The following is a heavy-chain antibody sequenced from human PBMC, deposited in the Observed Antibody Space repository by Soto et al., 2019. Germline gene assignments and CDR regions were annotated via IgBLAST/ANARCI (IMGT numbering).Heavy chain of an antibody. CDR2: IRSKAYGGTT. D-gene: IGHD4-17*01. J-gene: IGHJ4*02. Sequence: GGSLRLSCTASGFTFGDYAMSWFRQAPGKGLEWVGFIRSKAYGGTTEYAASVKGRFTISRDDSKSIAYLQMNSLKTEDTAVYYCTRPPYGGKADLVDYWGQGTLVTVSS. CDR3: TRPPYGGKADLVDY. V-gene: IGHV3-49*03. CDR1: GFTFGDYA.